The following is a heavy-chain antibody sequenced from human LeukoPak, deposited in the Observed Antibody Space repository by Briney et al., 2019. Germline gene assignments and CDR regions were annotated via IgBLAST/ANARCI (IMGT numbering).Heavy chain of an antibody. Sequence: GGSLRLSCAASGFTFSSYWMSWVRRAPGKGLEWAANIKQDGSEKYYVDSVKGRSTISRDNAKNSLYLQMNSLRAEDTAVYYCARGQWEGMDVWGKGTTVTVSS. CDR1: GFTFSSYW. J-gene: IGHJ6*04. V-gene: IGHV3-7*03. D-gene: IGHD1-26*01. CDR3: ARGQWEGMDV. CDR2: IKQDGSEK.